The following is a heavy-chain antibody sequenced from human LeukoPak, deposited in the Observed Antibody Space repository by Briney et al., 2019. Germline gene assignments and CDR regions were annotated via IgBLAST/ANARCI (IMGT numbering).Heavy chain of an antibody. Sequence: ASVKVSCKSSGYTFTSYGISWVRQAPGQGLEWMEWISAYNGNTNYAQKLQGRVTMTTDTSTSTAYMELRSLRSDDTAVYYCARDVGYDILTGYSSFDYWGQGTLVTVSS. J-gene: IGHJ4*02. V-gene: IGHV1-18*01. CDR2: ISAYNGNT. CDR3: ARDVGYDILTGYSSFDY. D-gene: IGHD3-9*01. CDR1: GYTFTSYG.